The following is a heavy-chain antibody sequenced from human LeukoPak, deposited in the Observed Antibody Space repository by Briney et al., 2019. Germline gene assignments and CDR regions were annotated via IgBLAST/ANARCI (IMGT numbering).Heavy chain of an antibody. CDR1: GGTFISYA. J-gene: IGHJ4*02. D-gene: IGHD3-22*01. V-gene: IGHV1-69*06. CDR2: IIPIFGTA. Sequence: SVKVSCKASGGTFISYAINWVRQAPGQGLEWMGGIIPIFGTANYAQKFQGRVTITADKSTSTAYMELSRLRSDDTAVYYCAREARDSSGYYCYWGQGTLVTVSS. CDR3: AREARDSSGYYCY.